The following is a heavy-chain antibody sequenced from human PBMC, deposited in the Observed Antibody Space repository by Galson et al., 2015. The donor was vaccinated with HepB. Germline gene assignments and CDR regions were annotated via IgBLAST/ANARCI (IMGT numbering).Heavy chain of an antibody. Sequence: SLRLSCAASGFTFNIYAMAWVRQAPGKGLEWVSTITGAVATHYADSVRGRFTISRDNSENTLSVEMNSLRAEDTAVYYCARIQWAVRGVYWYFDLWGRGTLVTVSS. D-gene: IGHD3-10*01. CDR3: ARIQWAVRGVYWYFDL. V-gene: IGHV3-23*01. CDR2: ITGAVAT. CDR1: GFTFNIYA. J-gene: IGHJ2*01.